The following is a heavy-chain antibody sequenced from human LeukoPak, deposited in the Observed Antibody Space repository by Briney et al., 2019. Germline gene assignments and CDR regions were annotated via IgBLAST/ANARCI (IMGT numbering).Heavy chain of an antibody. CDR2: INHSGST. CDR1: GFTFSSYA. J-gene: IGHJ4*02. D-gene: IGHD2/OR15-2a*01. Sequence: GSLRLSCAASGFTFSSYAMSWIRQPPGKGLEWIGEINHSGSTNYNPSLKSRVTISVDTSKNQFSLKLSSVTAADTAVYYCARGQYRRDYWGQGTLVTVSS. CDR3: ARGQYRRDY. V-gene: IGHV4-34*01.